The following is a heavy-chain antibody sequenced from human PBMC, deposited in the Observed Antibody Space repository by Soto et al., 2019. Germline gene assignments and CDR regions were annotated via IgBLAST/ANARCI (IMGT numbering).Heavy chain of an antibody. CDR2: IYHGGTT. V-gene: IGHV4-38-2*02. D-gene: IGHD1-26*01. J-gene: IGHJ4*02. CDR3: ARGVGSSPPQY. Sequence: SETLSLTCTVSGYSISSGSYWGWIRQPPGKGPEWIASIYHGGTTFYNPSLKSRVTVSVDKSNNQFSLKLRSVTAADTAVYYCARGVGSSPPQYWGRGTLVTVSS. CDR1: GYSISSGSY.